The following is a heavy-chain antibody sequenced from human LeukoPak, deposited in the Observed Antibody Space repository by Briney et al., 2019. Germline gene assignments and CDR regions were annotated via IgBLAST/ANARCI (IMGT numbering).Heavy chain of an antibody. CDR1: GYSFTSYW. Sequence: GESLKISCKGSGYSFTSYWIGWVRQMPGKGLEWMGIIYPGDSDTRYGPPFQGQVTISADKSISTAYLQWSSLKASDTAMYYCARHVRGVLYYFDYWGQGTLVTVSS. J-gene: IGHJ4*02. V-gene: IGHV5-51*01. CDR2: IYPGDSDT. D-gene: IGHD1-26*01. CDR3: ARHVRGVLYYFDY.